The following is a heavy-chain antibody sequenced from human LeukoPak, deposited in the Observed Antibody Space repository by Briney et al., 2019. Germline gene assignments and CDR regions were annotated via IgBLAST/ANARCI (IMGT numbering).Heavy chain of an antibody. Sequence: SQTLSLTCAISGDSVSSNSAAWNWFRQYPSRGLEWLGRTYYRSKWYNDYAASVKSRITTNPDTSKNQFSLQLNSVTPEDTAVYYCARAFLQNWFDPWGQGTLVTVSS. CDR1: GDSVSSNSAA. J-gene: IGHJ5*02. CDR3: ARAFLQNWFDP. CDR2: TYYRSKWYN. D-gene: IGHD1-1*01. V-gene: IGHV6-1*01.